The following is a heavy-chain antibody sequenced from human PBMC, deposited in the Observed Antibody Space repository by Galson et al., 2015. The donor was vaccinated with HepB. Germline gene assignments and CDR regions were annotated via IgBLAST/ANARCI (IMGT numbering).Heavy chain of an antibody. CDR3: ARVGIPGAMFDADY. CDR2: MTFDGYNK. V-gene: IGHV3-30*03. J-gene: IGHJ4*02. Sequence: SLRLSCAASGFSFSSYWMTWVRQAPGKGLEWVATMTFDGYNKYYVDSVKGRFTLSRDSSKNTLYLQMNSLRAEDTAVYYCARVGIPGAMFDADYWGQGTLVTVSS. D-gene: IGHD2-2*01. CDR1: GFSFSSYW.